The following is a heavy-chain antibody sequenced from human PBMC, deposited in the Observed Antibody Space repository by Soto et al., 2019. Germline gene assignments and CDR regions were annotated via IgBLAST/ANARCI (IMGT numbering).Heavy chain of an antibody. CDR3: ARQLAYCGGDCFTEPVDY. J-gene: IGHJ4*02. CDR2: INPNSGDT. D-gene: IGHD2-21*02. V-gene: IGHV1-2*02. CDR1: GYTFTSYY. Sequence: QAQLVQSGAEVKKPGASVKVSCEASGYTFTSYYMHWVRQAPGQGLEWMGWINPNSGDTKYAQKFRGRVTMTRDTSITTAYMEVKMLTSDDTAVYYCARQLAYCGGDCFTEPVDYCVQGTLVTVSS.